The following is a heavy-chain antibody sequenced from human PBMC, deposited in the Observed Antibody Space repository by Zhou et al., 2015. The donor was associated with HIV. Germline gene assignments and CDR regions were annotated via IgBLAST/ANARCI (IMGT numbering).Heavy chain of an antibody. Sequence: QVQLVQSGAEVKKPGASVRVACKTSGYTFTSYYMHWVRQAPGQGLEWMGIINPSGGSTSYAQKFQGRVTMTRDTSTSTVYMELSSLRSEDTAVYYCARDKVGATSAADAFDIWGQGTMVTVSS. CDR1: GYTFTSYY. D-gene: IGHD1-26*01. CDR2: INPSGGST. V-gene: IGHV1-46*01. J-gene: IGHJ3*02. CDR3: ARDKVGATSAADAFDI.